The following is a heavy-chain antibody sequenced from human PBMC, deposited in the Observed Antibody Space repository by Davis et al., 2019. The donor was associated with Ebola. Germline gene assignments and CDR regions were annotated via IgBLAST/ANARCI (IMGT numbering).Heavy chain of an antibody. V-gene: IGHV3-33*08. CDR3: ARGDKVDP. CDR1: GFTFSSYA. J-gene: IGHJ5*02. Sequence: GGSLRLSCAASGFTFSSYAMSWVRQAPGKGLEWVAVIWYDGSNKYYADSVKGRFTISRDNSKNTLYLQMNSLRAEDTAVYYCARGDKVDPWGQGTLVTVSS. CDR2: IWYDGSNK. D-gene: IGHD2-21*01.